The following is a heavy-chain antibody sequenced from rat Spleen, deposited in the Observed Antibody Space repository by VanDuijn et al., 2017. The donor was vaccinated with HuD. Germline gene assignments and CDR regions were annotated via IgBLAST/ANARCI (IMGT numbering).Heavy chain of an antibody. J-gene: IGHJ2*01. CDR2: IWSHGGI. D-gene: IGHD1-9*01. CDR3: ARSYGYTLFGY. V-gene: IGHV2-47*01. CDR1: GLSLTSNS. Sequence: QVQLTESGPGLVQPSQTLSLTCTVSGLSLTSNSVSWIRQPPGKGLEWMGLIWSHGGIDYNSAIKSRLSISRDTSKTQVFLKMNSLQSEDTATYYCARSYGYTLFGYWGQGVMVTVSS.